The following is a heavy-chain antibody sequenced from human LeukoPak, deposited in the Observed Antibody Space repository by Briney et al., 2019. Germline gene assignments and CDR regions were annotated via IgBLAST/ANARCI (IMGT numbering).Heavy chain of an antibody. CDR1: GDSVSSGGHY. Sequence: SETLSLTCTVSGDSVSSGGHYWVWLRQPPGKGLEWLGAISYSANSYYSPSHKSRVTISIAMSKNQFSLRLSSVTAADTAFYYCARQCSSISCPIDYWGQGNLVTVSS. CDR3: ARQCSSISCPIDY. CDR2: ISYSANS. V-gene: IGHV4-39*01. D-gene: IGHD2-2*01. J-gene: IGHJ4*02.